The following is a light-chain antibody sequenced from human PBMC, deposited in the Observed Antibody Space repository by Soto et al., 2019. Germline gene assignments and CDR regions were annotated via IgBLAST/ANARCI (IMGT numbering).Light chain of an antibody. CDR2: AAS. J-gene: IGKJ2*01. Sequence: EIVVTQSPATLSVSPGEGATLSCRASQTVTNNLAWYQQKPGQAPRLLIYAASTSATGIPARFSGSGSGTEFTLTISSLQSEDFAVYYCQQYHNWPYTFGQGTKLEIK. CDR3: QQYHNWPYT. V-gene: IGKV3-15*01. CDR1: QTVTNN.